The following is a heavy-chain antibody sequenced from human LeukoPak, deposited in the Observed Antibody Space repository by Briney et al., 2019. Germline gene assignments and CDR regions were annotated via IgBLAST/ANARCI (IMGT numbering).Heavy chain of an antibody. CDR2: IYYSGTT. J-gene: IGHJ1*01. Sequence: SETLSLTCTVSSDSISSYYWSWIRQPPGKGLEWIGYIYYSGTTKYNPSLKSRVTISIDTSKNQFSLKLNSVTAADTAVYYCARGYYYDSSGYYPRGYFQHWGQGTLVTVSS. CDR1: SDSISSYY. V-gene: IGHV4-59*08. CDR3: ARGYYYDSSGYYPRGYFQH. D-gene: IGHD3-22*01.